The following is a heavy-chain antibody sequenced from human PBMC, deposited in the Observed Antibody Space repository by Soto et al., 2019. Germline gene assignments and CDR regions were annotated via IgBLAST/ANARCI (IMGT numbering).Heavy chain of an antibody. D-gene: IGHD3-3*01. CDR2: IGTAGAT. Sequence: EVQLVESGGGLVQPGGSLRLSCAASGFTFSSYDMHWVRQATGKGLEWVSAIGTAGATYYPGSVKGRFTISRENTKNSLYLQMNSLRAGDTAVYYCARTVWSCYSATYTTNQYWYFDIWGRGTLVTVSS. V-gene: IGHV3-13*01. CDR1: GFTFSSYD. CDR3: ARTVWSCYSATYTTNQYWYFDI. J-gene: IGHJ2*01.